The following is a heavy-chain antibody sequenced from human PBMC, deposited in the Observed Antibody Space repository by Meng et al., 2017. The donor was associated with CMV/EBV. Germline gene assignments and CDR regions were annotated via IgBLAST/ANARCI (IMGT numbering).Heavy chain of an antibody. Sequence: CETSGFTFSNYGMHWVRQAPGKGLEWVAIILYDGSREYYADSVKGRFTISRDNSKNTLSLQMNSLRVEDTAVYYCAKDLAGGAADYWGQGTLVTVSS. CDR2: ILYDGSRE. V-gene: IGHV3-30*18. CDR1: GFTFSNYG. J-gene: IGHJ4*01. CDR3: AKDLAGGAADY. D-gene: IGHD2-21*01.